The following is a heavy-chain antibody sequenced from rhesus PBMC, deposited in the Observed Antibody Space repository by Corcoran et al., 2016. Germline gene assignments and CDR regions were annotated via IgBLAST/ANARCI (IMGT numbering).Heavy chain of an antibody. Sequence: QVQLQESGPGLAQSSETLSLTCAVSGGSICGDFSWDWHRHPPGRGLEWIGNFYGDGATTNFNPSLKSRVTISKDTSTNQFFLKLTSLTAADTAVYFCARESPSTADDAFDLWGQGLRVTVSS. V-gene: IGHV4S9*01. J-gene: IGHJ3*01. D-gene: IGHD1-1*01. CDR1: GGSICGDFS. CDR3: ARESPSTADDAFDL. CDR2: FYGDGATT.